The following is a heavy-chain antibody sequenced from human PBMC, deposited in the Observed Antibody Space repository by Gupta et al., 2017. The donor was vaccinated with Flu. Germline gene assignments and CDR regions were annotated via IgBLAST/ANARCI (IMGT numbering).Heavy chain of an antibody. D-gene: IGHD2-2*02. J-gene: IGHJ3*02. V-gene: IGHV1-8*01. CDR3: ARGVTRGGYCSSTSCYTDLGI. CDR2: MNPNNGNT. Sequence: QVQLVQSGAEVKKPGASVKVSCKASGYTFTSYDINWVRQATGQGLEWMGWMNPNNGNTGYAQKFQGRVTMTRKTSISTAYMELGSLRSEDTAVYYCARGVTRGGYCSSTSCYTDLGIWGQGTMVTVSS. CDR1: GYTFTSYD.